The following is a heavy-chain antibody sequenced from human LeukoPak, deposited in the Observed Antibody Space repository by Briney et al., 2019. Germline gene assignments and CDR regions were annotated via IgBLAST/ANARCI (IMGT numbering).Heavy chain of an antibody. D-gene: IGHD3-22*01. CDR3: ARMYYYDSSGYYNGLY. J-gene: IGHJ4*02. V-gene: IGHV4-34*01. CDR1: GGSFSGYY. CDR2: INHSGST. Sequence: PSETLSLTCAVYGGSFSGYYWSWIRQPPGKGPEWIGEINHSGSTNYNPSLKSRVTISVDTSKNQFSLKLSSVTAADTAVYYCARMYYYDSSGYYNGLYWGQGTLVTVSS.